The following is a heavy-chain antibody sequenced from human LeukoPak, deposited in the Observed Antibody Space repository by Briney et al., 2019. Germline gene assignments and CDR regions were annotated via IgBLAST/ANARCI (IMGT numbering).Heavy chain of an antibody. CDR2: ISPNNGGK. V-gene: IGHV1-2*02. J-gene: IGHJ4*02. CDR1: GYTFTAYY. D-gene: IGHD6-13*01. Sequence: ASVKVSCKASGYTFTAYYIHWVRQAPGQGLEWMGWISPNNGGKKYAQKFQDRVTMTRDTSISTAYLELNRLKSDDTAVYFCARQQLTYFDYWGQGTLVTVS. CDR3: ARQQLTYFDY.